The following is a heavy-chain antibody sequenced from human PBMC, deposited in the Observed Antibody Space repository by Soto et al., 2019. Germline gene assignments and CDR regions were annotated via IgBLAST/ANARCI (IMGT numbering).Heavy chain of an antibody. D-gene: IGHD2-15*01. V-gene: IGHV3-23*01. J-gene: IGHJ4*02. CDR2: VSIGGST. Sequence: GGSLRLSCAASGFTFSSYAMGWVRQGPGKGLEWVAVVSIGGSTHYAGSVRGRFTISRDNSKNTLSLQMNSLTAEDTAVYFCAKRRGAGGHFDYWGQGALVTVSS. CDR1: GFTFSSYA. CDR3: AKRRGAGGHFDY.